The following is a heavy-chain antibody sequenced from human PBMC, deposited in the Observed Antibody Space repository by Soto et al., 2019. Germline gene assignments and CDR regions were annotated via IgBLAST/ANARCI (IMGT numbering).Heavy chain of an antibody. J-gene: IGHJ6*03. V-gene: IGHV4-59*08. CDR3: ARLVWVTTPPDYYYYYYMDV. CDR2: IYYSGST. D-gene: IGHD4-17*01. CDR1: GGSISSYY. Sequence: SETLSLTCTVSGGSISSYYWSWIRQPPGKGLEWIGYIYYSGSTNYNPSLKSRVTISVDTSKNQFSLKLSSVTAADTAVYYCARLVWVTTPPDYYYYYYMDVWSKGTTVTVSS.